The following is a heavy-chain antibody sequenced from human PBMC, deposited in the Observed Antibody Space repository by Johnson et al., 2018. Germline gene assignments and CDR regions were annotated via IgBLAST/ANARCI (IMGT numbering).Heavy chain of an antibody. CDR3: ARGPGKYGESFDI. D-gene: IGHD4-17*01. J-gene: IGHJ3*02. CDR2: ISSSSTYI. Sequence: EVQLVETGGGLVKPGGSLRLSCAASAITFSPYTMNWVRQAPGKGLEWISSISSSSTYIYYADSVKGRFTISRDNAKNSLFLQMNSLRAEDTAMYYCARGPGKYGESFDIWGQGTMVTVSS. CDR1: AITFSPYT. V-gene: IGHV3-21*06.